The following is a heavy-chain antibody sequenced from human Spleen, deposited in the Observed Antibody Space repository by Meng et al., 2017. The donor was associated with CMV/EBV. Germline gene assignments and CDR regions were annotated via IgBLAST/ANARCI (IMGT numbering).Heavy chain of an antibody. Sequence: GESLKISCAASGFTFSSYWMSWVRQAPGKGLEWVAKIKSDGSEKYYVDSVKGRFTISRDNAKNSLYLRMDSLRAEDTAVYFCARVHRKTYYDSIGSGGLDYWGQGTLVTVSS. J-gene: IGHJ4*02. D-gene: IGHD3-22*01. V-gene: IGHV3-7*02. CDR3: ARVHRKTYYDSIGSGGLDY. CDR2: IKSDGSEK. CDR1: GFTFSSYW.